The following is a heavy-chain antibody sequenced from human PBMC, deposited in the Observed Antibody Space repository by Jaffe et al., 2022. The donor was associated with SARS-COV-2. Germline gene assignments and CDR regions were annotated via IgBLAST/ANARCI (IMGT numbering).Heavy chain of an antibody. CDR3: ATALRGLLWGNAFHY. CDR2: INEEGSET. D-gene: IGHD3-16*01. V-gene: IGHV3-7*03. CDR1: GFSFKTYW. Sequence: DVQLVESGGALVQPGGSLRLACAASGFSFKTYWMTWVRRAPGKGLEWVASINEEGSETYYVDSVKGRFTISRDNTRNSLYLQLNSLRAEDSAVYYCATALRGLLWGNAFHYWGQGTLVTVSS. J-gene: IGHJ4*02.